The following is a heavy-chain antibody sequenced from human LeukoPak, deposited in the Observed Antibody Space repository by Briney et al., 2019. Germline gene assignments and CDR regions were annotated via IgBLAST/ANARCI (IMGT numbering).Heavy chain of an antibody. CDR1: GFTFSSYS. CDR3: ARDSRQQLPH. V-gene: IGHV3-48*01. D-gene: IGHD6-13*01. Sequence: GGSLRLSCAASGFTFSSYSMNWVRQPPGKGLEWVSYISSGSSAIYYADSVKGRFTISRDNAKNSLYLQMSSLRAEDTAVYYCARDSRQQLPHWGQGTLVTVSS. J-gene: IGHJ4*02. CDR2: ISSGSSAI.